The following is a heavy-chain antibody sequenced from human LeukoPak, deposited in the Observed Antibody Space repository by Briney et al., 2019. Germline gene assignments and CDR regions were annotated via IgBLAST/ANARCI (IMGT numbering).Heavy chain of an antibody. D-gene: IGHD1-26*01. CDR1: GFTFSSYA. Sequence: PGGSLRLPCAASGFTFSSYAMSWVRQAPGKGLEWVSAISGSGGSTYYADSVKGRFTISRDNSKNTLYLQMNSLRAEDTAVYYYAKVKKELLRGDAFDIWGHGTMVTVSS. V-gene: IGHV3-23*01. CDR3: AKVKKELLRGDAFDI. J-gene: IGHJ3*02. CDR2: ISGSGGST.